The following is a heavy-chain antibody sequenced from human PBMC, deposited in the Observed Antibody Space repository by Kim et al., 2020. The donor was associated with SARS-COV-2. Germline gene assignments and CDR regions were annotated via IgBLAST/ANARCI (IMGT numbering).Heavy chain of an antibody. D-gene: IGHD1-26*01. J-gene: IGHJ6*02. Sequence: GGSLRLSCVASGFIFSDYYMNWIRQAPGKGLEWLSYISDSTTYTSYADSVKGRFTISRDNGKNSLFLGMNSLRAEDTAVYYCVRSYYNFYFGMDVWGQGTTVTVS. CDR3: VRSYYNFYFGMDV. CDR2: ISDSTTYT. V-gene: IGHV3-11*06. CDR1: GFIFSDYY.